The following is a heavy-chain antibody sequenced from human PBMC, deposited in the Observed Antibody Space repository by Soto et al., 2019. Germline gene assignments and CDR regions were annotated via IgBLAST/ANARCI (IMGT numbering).Heavy chain of an antibody. Sequence: ASVKVSCKASGVTFTNQAIQWVRQAPGQRLEWMGWINTGSGYTKYSQNFQDRVTFTRDTSASTVYMELSSLTSEDTAVYYCVRDSKLEPSHFYYYMDVWGKGTTVTVSS. CDR3: VRDSKLEPSHFYYYMDV. D-gene: IGHD1-1*01. V-gene: IGHV1-3*04. J-gene: IGHJ6*03. CDR2: INTGSGYT. CDR1: GVTFTNQA.